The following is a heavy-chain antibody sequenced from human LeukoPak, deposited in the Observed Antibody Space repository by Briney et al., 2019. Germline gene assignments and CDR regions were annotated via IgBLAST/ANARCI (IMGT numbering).Heavy chain of an antibody. CDR3: GGVVVSDAFDI. Sequence: SGTLSLTCTVSGGSISSYYWSWIRQPPGKGLEWIGYIYYSGSTSYNPSLKSRVTISVDTSKNQFSLKLSSVTAADTAVYYCGGVVVSDAFDIWGQGTLVTVSS. D-gene: IGHD3-22*01. J-gene: IGHJ3*02. CDR2: IYYSGST. V-gene: IGHV4-59*01. CDR1: GGSISSYY.